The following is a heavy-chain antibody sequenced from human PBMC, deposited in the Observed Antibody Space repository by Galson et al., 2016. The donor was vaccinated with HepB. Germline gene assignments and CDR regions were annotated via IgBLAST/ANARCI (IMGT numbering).Heavy chain of an antibody. Sequence: QSGAEVKKPGESLQISCKGSGYIFTTYWIVWVRQMPGKGLEWMGSIYPGNSDTQYSPSFQGQVTIATDKSVNTAYLQWRSLKAPDTAIYYCATQAHYHILTGYRFDPWGQGTQVIVSS. V-gene: IGHV5-51*01. J-gene: IGHJ5*02. CDR1: GYIFTTYW. CDR2: IYPGNSDT. D-gene: IGHD3-9*01. CDR3: ATQAHYHILTGYRFDP.